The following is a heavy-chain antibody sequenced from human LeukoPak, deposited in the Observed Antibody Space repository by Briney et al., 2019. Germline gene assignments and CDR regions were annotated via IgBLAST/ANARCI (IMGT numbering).Heavy chain of an antibody. CDR3: ARDIPRGSGYYFDY. CDR1: GFSFSSYS. Sequence: PGGSLRLSCAASGFSFSSYSMNWVRQALGKGLEWVSSVSSSSSYISCADSVKGRFTISRDNAKKSLYLQMNSLRAEDTAVYYCARDIPRGSGYYFDYWGQGTLVTVSS. CDR2: VSSSSSYI. D-gene: IGHD3-22*01. V-gene: IGHV3-21*01. J-gene: IGHJ4*02.